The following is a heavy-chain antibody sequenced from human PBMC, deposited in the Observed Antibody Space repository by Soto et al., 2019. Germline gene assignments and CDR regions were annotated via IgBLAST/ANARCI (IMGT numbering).Heavy chain of an antibody. V-gene: IGHV4-31*03. D-gene: IGHD3-9*01. Sequence: KPSETLSLTCTVSGGSISSGGYYWSWVRQHPGKGLEWIGYMYNSGGTYYNPSLKSRITISTDTSNNQFFLNLSSVTAADTAVYYCARVRSDDWYQFDYWGQGTLVTVSS. J-gene: IGHJ4*02. CDR3: ARVRSDDWYQFDY. CDR1: GGSISSGGYY. CDR2: MYNSGGT.